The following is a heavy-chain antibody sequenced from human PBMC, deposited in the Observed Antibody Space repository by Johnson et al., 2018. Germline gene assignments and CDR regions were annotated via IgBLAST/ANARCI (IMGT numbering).Heavy chain of an antibody. V-gene: IGHV4-30-2*01. CDR2: IYHSGST. CDR3: ARALDYVWGSYPFSRDYYYYMDV. Sequence: QVQLQESGSGLVKPSQTLSLTCAVSGGSISSGGYSWSWIRQPPGKGLEWIGYIYHSGSTYYNPSLKSRATISVDRSKNQFSRKLSSVTAADTAVYYCARALDYVWGSYPFSRDYYYYMDVWGKGTTVTVSS. J-gene: IGHJ6*03. D-gene: IGHD3-16*02. CDR1: GGSISSGGYS.